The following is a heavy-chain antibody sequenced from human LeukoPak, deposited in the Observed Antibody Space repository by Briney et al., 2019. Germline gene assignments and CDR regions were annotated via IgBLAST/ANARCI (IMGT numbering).Heavy chain of an antibody. D-gene: IGHD5-18*01. CDR1: GGSFSGYY. J-gene: IGHJ4*02. Sequence: SETLSLTCAVYGGSFSGYYWSWIRQPPGKGLEWIGEINHSGSTNYNPSLKSRVTISVDTSKNQFSLKLSSVTAADTAVYYCARGPIQLWLSRREYYFDYWGQGTLVTVSS. V-gene: IGHV4-34*01. CDR3: ARGPIQLWLSRREYYFDY. CDR2: INHSGST.